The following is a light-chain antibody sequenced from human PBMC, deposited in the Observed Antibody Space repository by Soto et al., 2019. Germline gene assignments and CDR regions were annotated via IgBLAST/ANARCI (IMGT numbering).Light chain of an antibody. V-gene: IGKV1-9*01. J-gene: IGKJ1*01. CDR2: AAS. CDR1: QGSNSY. Sequence: DIQLTQSPSVLSASVGDRVTITSPTSQGSNSYLAWYQQKLGKVPKLLIYAASSLHSGVPSRFSGSGSGTEFTLTISSLQPEDFATYYCQQLNSYPRTFGQGIKVEIK. CDR3: QQLNSYPRT.